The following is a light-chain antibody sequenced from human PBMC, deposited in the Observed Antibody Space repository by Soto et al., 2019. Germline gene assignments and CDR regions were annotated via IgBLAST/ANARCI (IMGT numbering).Light chain of an antibody. J-gene: IGLJ1*01. Sequence: QSALTQPASVSGSPGQSITITISCTGSISDVGSYNLVSWYQKNPGKAPKLMIYEGSKRPSGVSNRFSGSKSGNTASLTISGLQAEDEADYYCCSYAGSYVFGTGTKVTVL. CDR2: EGS. CDR3: CSYAGSYV. V-gene: IGLV2-23*01. CDR1: ISDVGSYNL.